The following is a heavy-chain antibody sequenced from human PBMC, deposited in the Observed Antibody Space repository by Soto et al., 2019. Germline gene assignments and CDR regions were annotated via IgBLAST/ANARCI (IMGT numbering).Heavy chain of an antibody. CDR1: GFTFSSYG. V-gene: IGHV3-33*01. CDR2: IWYDGSNK. D-gene: IGHD3-22*01. J-gene: IGHJ4*02. Sequence: PGGSLRLSCAASGFTFSSYGMHWVRQAPGKGLEWVAVIWYDGSNKYYADSVKGRFTISRDNSKNTLYLQMNSLRAEDTAVYYCARGGEYYYDSSGYWVYWGQGTLVTVSS. CDR3: ARGGEYYYDSSGYWVY.